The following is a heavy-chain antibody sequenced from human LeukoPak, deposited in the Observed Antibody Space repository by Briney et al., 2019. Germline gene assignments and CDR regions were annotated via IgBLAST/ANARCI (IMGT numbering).Heavy chain of an antibody. Sequence: SETLSLTCTVSGGSISSSSYYWGWIRQPPGKGLEWIGSIYYSGSTYYNPSLKSRVTISVDTSKNQFSLKLSSVTAADTAVYYCARVEVYYDSSGYSYHFDYWGQGTLVTVSS. D-gene: IGHD3-22*01. V-gene: IGHV4-39*07. CDR2: IYYSGST. J-gene: IGHJ4*02. CDR1: GGSISSSSYY. CDR3: ARVEVYYDSSGYSYHFDY.